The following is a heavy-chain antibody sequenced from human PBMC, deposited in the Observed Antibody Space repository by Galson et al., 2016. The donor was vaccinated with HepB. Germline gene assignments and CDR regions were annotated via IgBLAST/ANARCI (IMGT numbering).Heavy chain of an antibody. Sequence: SLRLSCAASGFFFSGRAMSWVRQAPGKGLEWVSGINNGAATTGYAASVKGRFTISRDNSKNTLYLQMNSLRTEDTAVYYCARYGGGFDSWGLGTLVTVS. D-gene: IGHD2-15*01. CDR1: GFFFSGRA. J-gene: IGHJ5*01. CDR3: ARYGGGFDS. CDR2: INNGAATT. V-gene: IGHV3-23*01.